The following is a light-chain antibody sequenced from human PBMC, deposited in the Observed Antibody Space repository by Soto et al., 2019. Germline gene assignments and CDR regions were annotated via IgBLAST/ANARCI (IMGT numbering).Light chain of an antibody. CDR1: NSNIGTNT. CDR2: NSN. CDR3: AAWDDSLNGYVV. Sequence: QSVLTQPPSASGAPGQRVTISCSGSNSNIGTNTVNWYQQLPGTAPKLLIYNSNRRPSGVPDRFSGSKSGTSASLAISGLQSVDEADYYCAAWDDSLNGYVVFGGGTKLTVL. V-gene: IGLV1-44*01. J-gene: IGLJ2*01.